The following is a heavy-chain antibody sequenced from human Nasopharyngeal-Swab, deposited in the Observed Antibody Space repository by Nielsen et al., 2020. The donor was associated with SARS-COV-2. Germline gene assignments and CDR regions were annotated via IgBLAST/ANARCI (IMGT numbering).Heavy chain of an antibody. J-gene: IGHJ4*02. CDR3: ATGHLPLAYYDSSAHGWY. CDR1: GYTLTELS. Sequence: ASVKVSCKVSGYTLTELSMHWVRQAPGKGLEWMGGFDPEDGETIYAQKFQGRVTMTEDTPTDTAHMELSSLRSEDTAVYYCATGHLPLAYYDSSAHGWYWGQGTLVTVSS. D-gene: IGHD3-22*01. CDR2: FDPEDGET. V-gene: IGHV1-24*01.